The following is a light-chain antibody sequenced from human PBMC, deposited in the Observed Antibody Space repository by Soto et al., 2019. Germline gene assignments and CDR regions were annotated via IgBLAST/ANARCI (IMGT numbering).Light chain of an antibody. J-gene: IGLJ1*01. CDR1: SSDVGGYKY. Sequence: QSVLTQPASVSGSPGQSITFSCTGTSSDVGGYKYVSWYQQHPGKAPKLMIYDVSNRPSGVSNRFSGSKSGNTASLTISGLQAEVEADYYCSSYTSSTPLVFGTGTKVTVL. CDR3: SSYTSSTPLV. V-gene: IGLV2-14*03. CDR2: DVS.